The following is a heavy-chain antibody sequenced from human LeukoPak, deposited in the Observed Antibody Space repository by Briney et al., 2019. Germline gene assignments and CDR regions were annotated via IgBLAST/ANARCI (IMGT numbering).Heavy chain of an antibody. D-gene: IGHD3-3*01. V-gene: IGHV4-34*01. Sequence: SETLSLTCAVYGGSFSGYYWSWIRQPPGKGLEWIGEINHSGSTNYNPSLKSRVTISVDTSKNQFSLKLSSVTAADTAAYYCARGYYDFWRLFDYWGQGTLVTVSS. CDR3: ARGYYDFWRLFDY. CDR1: GGSFSGYY. CDR2: INHSGST. J-gene: IGHJ4*02.